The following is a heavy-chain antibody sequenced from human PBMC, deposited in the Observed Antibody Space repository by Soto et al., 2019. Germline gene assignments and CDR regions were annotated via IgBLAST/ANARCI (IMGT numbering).Heavy chain of an antibody. V-gene: IGHV3-30*18. CDR2: VSSDGYTK. CDR3: AKEIEVAGDLDY. Sequence: VGSLRLSCIASGFTFSNYGIHWVRQAPGKGLEWVAVVSSDGYTKYYADSVKGRFTISRDNSKNTLYLKMDSLRPEDTAVYYCAKEIEVAGDLDYWGLGTLVTVSS. D-gene: IGHD6-19*01. CDR1: GFTFSNYG. J-gene: IGHJ4*01.